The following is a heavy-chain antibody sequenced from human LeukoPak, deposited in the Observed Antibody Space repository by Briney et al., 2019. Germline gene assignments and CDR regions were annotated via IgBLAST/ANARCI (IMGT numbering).Heavy chain of an antibody. Sequence: SETLFLTCTVSGGSISSYYWSWIRQPPGKGLEWIGYIYYSGSTNYNPSLKSRVTISVDTSKNQFSLKLSSVTAADTAVYYCARDVGDWLGFDYWGQGTLVTVSS. J-gene: IGHJ4*02. D-gene: IGHD3/OR15-3a*01. CDR1: GGSISSYY. CDR3: ARDVGDWLGFDY. CDR2: IYYSGST. V-gene: IGHV4-59*01.